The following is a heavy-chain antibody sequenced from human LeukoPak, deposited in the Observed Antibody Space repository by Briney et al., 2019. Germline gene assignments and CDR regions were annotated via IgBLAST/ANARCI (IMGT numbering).Heavy chain of an antibody. CDR3: ARDRVVGVVVPAATIRRVVWFDP. J-gene: IGHJ5*02. V-gene: IGHV1-69*05. D-gene: IGHD2-2*01. Sequence: SVKVSCKASGGTFSSYAISWVRQAPGQGLEWMGGIIPIFGTANYAQKFQGRVTITTDESTSTAYMELSSLRSEDTAVYYCARDRVVGVVVPAATIRRVVWFDPWGQGTLVTVSS. CDR1: GGTFSSYA. CDR2: IIPIFGTA.